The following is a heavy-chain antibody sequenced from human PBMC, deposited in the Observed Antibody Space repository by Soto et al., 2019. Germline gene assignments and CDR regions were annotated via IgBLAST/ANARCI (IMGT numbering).Heavy chain of an antibody. J-gene: IGHJ4*02. D-gene: IGHD3-10*01. CDR1: GYTFTSYY. CDR2: INPSGGST. Sequence: ASVKVSCKASGYTFTSYYMHWVRHAPGQGLEWMGIINPSGGSTSYAQKFQGRVTMTRDTSTSTAYMELRSLRSDDTAVYYCARVQRVRGPRQFDYWGQGTLVTVSS. V-gene: IGHV1-46*01. CDR3: ARVQRVRGPRQFDY.